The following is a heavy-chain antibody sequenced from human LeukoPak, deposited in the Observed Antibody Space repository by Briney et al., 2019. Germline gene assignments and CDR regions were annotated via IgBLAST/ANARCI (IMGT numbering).Heavy chain of an antibody. J-gene: IGHJ5*02. D-gene: IGHD3-22*01. CDR2: IYYSGST. Sequence: SETLSLTCTVSGGSISSSSYYWGWIRQPPGKGLEWIGSIYYSGSTYYNPSLKSRVTISVDKSKNQFSLKLSSVTAADTAVYYCATISYYYDSSGYYNWFDPWGQGTLVTVSS. CDR3: ATISYYYDSSGYYNWFDP. V-gene: IGHV4-39*07. CDR1: GGSISSSSYY.